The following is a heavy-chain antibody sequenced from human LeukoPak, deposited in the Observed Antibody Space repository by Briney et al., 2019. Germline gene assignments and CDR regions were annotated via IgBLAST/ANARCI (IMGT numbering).Heavy chain of an antibody. Sequence: GGSLRLSCAASGFTFSSYPLHWVRQAPGKGLGWGTLISYDGSKIYYADSVKGRFTISRDNSKNTLYLQMNSLRAEDTAVYFCARESGWGLPHAFDFWGQGTMVTVSS. CDR1: GFTFSSYP. CDR2: ISYDGSKI. J-gene: IGHJ3*01. D-gene: IGHD3-3*01. V-gene: IGHV3-30-3*01. CDR3: ARESGWGLPHAFDF.